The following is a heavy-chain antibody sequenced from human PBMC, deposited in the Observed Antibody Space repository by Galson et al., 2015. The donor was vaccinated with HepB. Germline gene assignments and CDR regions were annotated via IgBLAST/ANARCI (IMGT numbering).Heavy chain of an antibody. J-gene: IGHJ6*02. CDR2: ISSNSSYI. CDR3: ARSWELLQGYYYYGMDV. Sequence: SLRLSCAASGFTFSSYSMKWVRQAPGKGLEWVSSISSNSSYIYYADSVKGRFTISRDNAKNSLYLQMNSLRAEDTAVYYCARSWELLQGYYYYGMDVWGQGTTVTVSS. D-gene: IGHD1-26*01. V-gene: IGHV3-21*01. CDR1: GFTFSSYS.